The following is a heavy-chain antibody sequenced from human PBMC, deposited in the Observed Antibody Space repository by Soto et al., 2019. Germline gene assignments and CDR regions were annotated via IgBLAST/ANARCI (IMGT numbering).Heavy chain of an antibody. CDR1: GGSIGSFY. CDR2: IYASRAT. Sequence: SETLSLTCTVSGGSIGSFYWSWIRQSPGGTLEWIGYIYASRATTYNPSLASRITMSVDILNNEFSLDLTSVTAADTAVYYCARSHSFDGSIYHYYFDFWGQGTLVTVSS. CDR3: ARSHSFDGSIYHYYFDF. J-gene: IGHJ4*02. V-gene: IGHV4-59*01. D-gene: IGHD3-3*02.